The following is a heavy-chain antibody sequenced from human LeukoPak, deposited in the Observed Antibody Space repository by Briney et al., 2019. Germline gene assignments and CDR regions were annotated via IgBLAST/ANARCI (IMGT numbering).Heavy chain of an antibody. J-gene: IGHJ6*02. CDR3: ARGKAAAGATYYYGMDV. V-gene: IGHV3-53*01. CDR1: GFTVSSNY. D-gene: IGHD6-13*01. Sequence: PGGSLRLSCAASGFTVSSNYMSWVRQAPGKGLEWVSVIYSGGSTYYADSVKGRFTISRDNSKSTLYLQMNSLRAEDTAVYYCARGKAAAGATYYYGMDVWGQGTTVTVSS. CDR2: IYSGGST.